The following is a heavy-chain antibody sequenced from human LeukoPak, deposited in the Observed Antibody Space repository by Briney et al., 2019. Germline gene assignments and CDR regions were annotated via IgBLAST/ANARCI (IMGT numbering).Heavy chain of an antibody. V-gene: IGHV3-21*01. J-gene: IGHJ4*01. D-gene: IGHD6-13*01. CDR1: GFIFSTYT. Sequence: PGGSLRLSCAASGFIFSTYTMNWVRQTPGKGLEWVSSISSSSSYIYYADSVKGRFTVSRDNAKSSVYLQMNSLRAEDTAVYYCAREYSSSWYPFDYWGQGTQVTVSS. CDR3: AREYSSSWYPFDY. CDR2: ISSSSSYI.